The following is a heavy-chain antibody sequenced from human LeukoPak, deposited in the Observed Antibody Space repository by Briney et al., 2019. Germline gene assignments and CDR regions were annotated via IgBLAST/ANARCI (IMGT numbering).Heavy chain of an antibody. D-gene: IGHD6-13*01. Sequence: ASVKVSCKASGYTFTSYGIIWVRQAPGQGLEWMGWISAYNGNTNYAQKLQGRATMTTDTSTSTAYMELRSLTSDDTAVYYCARVEYSSSWVQHWGQGTLVTVSS. V-gene: IGHV1-18*01. CDR1: GYTFTSYG. CDR3: ARVEYSSSWVQH. CDR2: ISAYNGNT. J-gene: IGHJ1*01.